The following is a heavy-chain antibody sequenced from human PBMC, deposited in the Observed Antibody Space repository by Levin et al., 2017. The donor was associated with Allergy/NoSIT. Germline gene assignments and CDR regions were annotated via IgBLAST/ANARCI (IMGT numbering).Heavy chain of an antibody. D-gene: IGHD3-10*01. CDR1: GGSFSGYY. CDR2: INHSGST. Sequence: GSLRLSCAVYGGSFSGYYWSWIRQPPGKGLEWIGEINHSGSTNYNPSLKSRVTISVDTSKNQFSLKLSSVTAADTAVYYCARVSRWGITMVRGYDYWGQGTLVTVSS. J-gene: IGHJ4*02. CDR3: ARVSRWGITMVRGYDY. V-gene: IGHV4-34*01.